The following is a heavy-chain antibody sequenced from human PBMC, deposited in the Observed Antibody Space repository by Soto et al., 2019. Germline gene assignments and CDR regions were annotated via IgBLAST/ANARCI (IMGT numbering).Heavy chain of an antibody. J-gene: IGHJ6*02. CDR1: GFNLSVYA. Sequence: GGSLRLSCAASGFNLSVYAMSWVRQAPEKGLEWVSAISGRDASTYYADSVKGRFTISRDNSKNTLFLQMNSLRAEDTALYYCAKLSCSSHSCPRHYGMDVWGQGTTVTVSS. CDR3: AKLSCSSHSCPRHYGMDV. V-gene: IGHV3-23*01. CDR2: ISGRDAST. D-gene: IGHD2-2*01.